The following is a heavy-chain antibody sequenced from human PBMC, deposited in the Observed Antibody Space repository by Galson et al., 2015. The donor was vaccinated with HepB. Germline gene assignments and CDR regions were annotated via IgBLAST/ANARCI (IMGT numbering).Heavy chain of an antibody. J-gene: IGHJ6*02. CDR2: IYFSGST. CDR3: ARDRIAARHNYYNYGIDV. CDR1: GGSISNFY. Sequence: LSLTCSVSGGSISNFYWSWIRQPPGKGLEWIGYIYFSGSTNYNPSLKSRVTISVDTSKNQFSLKMNSVTAADTAVYYCARDRIAARHNYYNYGIDVWGQGTTVTVSS. V-gene: IGHV4-59*01. D-gene: IGHD6-6*01.